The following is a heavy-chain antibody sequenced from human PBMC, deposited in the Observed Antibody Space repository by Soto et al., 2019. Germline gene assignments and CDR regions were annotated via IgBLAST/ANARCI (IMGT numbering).Heavy chain of an antibody. CDR3: ARDRSTVTTFRYYYGMEV. CDR1: GFTFSSYG. Sequence: QVQLVESGGGVVQPGRSLRLSCAASGFTFSSYGMHWVRQAPGKGLEWVAVIWYDGSNKYYADSVKGRFTISRDNSKTTLYLQMNSLRAEDTAVYYCARDRSTVTTFRYYYGMEVWGQGTTVTVSS. J-gene: IGHJ6*02. V-gene: IGHV3-33*01. CDR2: IWYDGSNK. D-gene: IGHD4-4*01.